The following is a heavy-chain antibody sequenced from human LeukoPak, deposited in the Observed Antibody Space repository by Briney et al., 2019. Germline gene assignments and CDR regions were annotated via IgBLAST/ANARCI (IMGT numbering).Heavy chain of an antibody. V-gene: IGHV3-23*01. D-gene: IGHD3-22*01. CDR2: VSGSGSST. CDR3: AKDPRKWLPSH. CDR1: GFTFSSYG. J-gene: IGHJ4*02. Sequence: GGSLRLSCAASGFTFSSYGMTWVRQAPGKGLEWVSGVSGSGSSTKHADSVKGRFTISRDNSKNTLYLQMNSLRAEDTAVYYCAKDPRKWLPSHWGQGTLVTVSS.